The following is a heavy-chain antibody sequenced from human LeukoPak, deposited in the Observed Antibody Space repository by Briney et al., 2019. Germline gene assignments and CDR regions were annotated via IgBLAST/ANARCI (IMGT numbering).Heavy chain of an antibody. CDR3: ARDLSYCTITSCSYYYYGMDV. D-gene: IGHD2-2*01. V-gene: IGHV3-48*03. CDR1: GFTFSSYE. J-gene: IGHJ6*02. Sequence: GGSLRLSCSASGFTFSSYEMNWVRQAPGKGLEWVSYISSSGGTIYYADSVKGRFTISRDNAENSLYLQVNSLRAEDTAVYYCARDLSYCTITSCSYYYYGMDVWGRGTTVTVSS. CDR2: ISSSGGTI.